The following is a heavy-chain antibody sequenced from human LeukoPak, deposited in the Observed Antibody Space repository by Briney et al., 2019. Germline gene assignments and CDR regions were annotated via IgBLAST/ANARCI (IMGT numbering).Heavy chain of an antibody. CDR2: IYHSGST. J-gene: IGHJ4*02. D-gene: IGHD4-17*01. CDR3: ARGSPGDYGGYYFDY. V-gene: IGHV4-59*01. Sequence: SETLSLTCTVSDGSISTYYWSWIRRPPGKGLEWIGYIYHSGSTSYSPSLKSRVTISLDTSKNHFSLNLSSMTAADTAVYYCARGSPGDYGGYYFDYWGQGTLVTVSS. CDR1: DGSISTYY.